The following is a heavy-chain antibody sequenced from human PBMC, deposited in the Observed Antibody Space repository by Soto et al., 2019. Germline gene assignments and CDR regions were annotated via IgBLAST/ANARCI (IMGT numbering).Heavy chain of an antibody. CDR2: INTYNANT. V-gene: IGHV1-18*01. J-gene: IGHJ3*02. CDR1: GYTFTYYG. CDR3: ARDLLYSTRSTVRFDI. D-gene: IGHD6-13*01. Sequence: VQLVQSGVEVKKPGASVKVSCKTSGYTFTYYGISWVRQAPGQGLEWMGWINTYNANTNYAQKVQGRVTLTTETSTSTAYMELRSLRPDDTAVYYCARDLLYSTRSTVRFDIWGQGTMLTVSS.